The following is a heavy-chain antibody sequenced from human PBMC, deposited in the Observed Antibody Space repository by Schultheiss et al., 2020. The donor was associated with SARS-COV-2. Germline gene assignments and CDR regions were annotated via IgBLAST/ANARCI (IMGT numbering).Heavy chain of an antibody. CDR1: GFTFSSYW. CDR3: AKDWWDYYDSSGYYYPAAGDY. Sequence: GGSLRLSCAASGFTFSSYWMHWVRQAPGKGLEWVSAISGSGGSTYYADSVKGRFTISRDNSKNTLYLQMNSLRAEDTAVYYCAKDWWDYYDSSGYYYPAAGDYWGQGTLVTVSS. D-gene: IGHD3-22*01. CDR2: ISGSGGST. J-gene: IGHJ4*02. V-gene: IGHV3-23*01.